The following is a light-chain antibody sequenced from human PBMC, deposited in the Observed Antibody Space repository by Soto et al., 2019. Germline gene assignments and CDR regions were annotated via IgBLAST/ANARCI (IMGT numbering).Light chain of an antibody. CDR2: DAS. CDR1: QTVRNNY. CDR3: QQFSSYPLT. V-gene: IGKV3-20*01. J-gene: IGKJ4*01. Sequence: DIVLTQSPGTLSLSPGERGTLSCRASQTVRNNYLAWYQQKPGQAPRLLIYDASSRATGIPDRFSGGGSGTDFTLTISRLEPEDFAVYYCQQFSSYPLTFGGGTKV.